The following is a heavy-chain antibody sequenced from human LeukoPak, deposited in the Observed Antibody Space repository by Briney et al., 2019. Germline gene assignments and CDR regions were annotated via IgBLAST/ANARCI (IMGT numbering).Heavy chain of an antibody. CDR3: ARALGYCSSTSCPPEAFDI. CDR2: INPNSGGT. Sequence: ASVKVSCKASGYTFTGYHMHWVRQAPGQGLEWMGWINPNSGGTNYAQKFQGRVTMTRDTSISTAYMELSRLRSDDTAVYYCARALGYCSSTSCPPEAFDIWGQGTMVTVSS. CDR1: GYTFTGYH. J-gene: IGHJ3*02. D-gene: IGHD2-2*01. V-gene: IGHV1-2*02.